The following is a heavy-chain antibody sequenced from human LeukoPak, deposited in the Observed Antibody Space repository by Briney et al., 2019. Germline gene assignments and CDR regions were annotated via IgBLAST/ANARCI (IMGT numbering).Heavy chain of an antibody. Sequence: GGSLRLSCAASGFTFSTYWMHWVRQAPGKGLVWVSRINSDGGSTIYADSVKGRFTISRDNAKNTLYLQMNSLRAEDTAVYYCAREGRDYDISLDYWGQGILVTVSS. V-gene: IGHV3-74*01. CDR3: AREGRDYDISLDY. D-gene: IGHD3-9*01. CDR2: INSDGGST. J-gene: IGHJ4*02. CDR1: GFTFSTYW.